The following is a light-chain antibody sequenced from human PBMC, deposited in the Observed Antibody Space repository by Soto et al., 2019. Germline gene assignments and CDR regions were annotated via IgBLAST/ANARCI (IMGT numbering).Light chain of an antibody. CDR1: QSVSNN. CDR3: QQYNNWPPFT. CDR2: GAS. Sequence: ELVMTQSPVTLSVSPGERATLSCRASQSVSNNLAWYQQKPGQAPSLLIYGASTRATGIPARLSGSGSGTEFTLTISSLQSEDFAVYDCQQYNNWPPFTFGQGTRLEIK. V-gene: IGKV3-15*01. J-gene: IGKJ5*01.